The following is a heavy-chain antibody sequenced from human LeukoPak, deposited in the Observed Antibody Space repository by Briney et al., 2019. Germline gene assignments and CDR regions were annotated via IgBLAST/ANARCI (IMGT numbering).Heavy chain of an antibody. CDR3: ARDDNGYSSSWGIDV. J-gene: IGHJ6*02. Sequence: GGSLRLSCAASGFTVSSNYMSWVRQAPGKGLEWVSAIYSGGSTYYADSVKRRFTISRDNSKNTLYLQINSMRAEDTAVYYCARDDNGYSSSWGIDVWGQGTTVTVSS. CDR2: IYSGGST. V-gene: IGHV3-66*01. D-gene: IGHD6-13*01. CDR1: GFTVSSNY.